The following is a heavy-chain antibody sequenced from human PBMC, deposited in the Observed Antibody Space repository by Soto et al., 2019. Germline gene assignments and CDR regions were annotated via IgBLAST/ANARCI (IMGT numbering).Heavy chain of an antibody. CDR1: GGSVSSGSYY. CDR2: IYYSGST. V-gene: IGHV4-61*01. J-gene: IGHJ5*02. Sequence: SETLSLTCTVSGGSVSSGSYYWSWIRQPPGKGLEWIGYIYYSGSTNYNPSLKSRVTISVDTSKNQFSLKLSSVTAADTAVYYCARAYDSSGYYPPHNWFDPWGQGTLVTVSS. CDR3: ARAYDSSGYYPPHNWFDP. D-gene: IGHD3-22*01.